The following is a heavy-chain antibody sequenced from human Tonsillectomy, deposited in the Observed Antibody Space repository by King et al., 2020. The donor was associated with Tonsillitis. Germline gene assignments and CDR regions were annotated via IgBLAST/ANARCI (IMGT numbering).Heavy chain of an antibody. V-gene: IGHV4-39*01. CDR3: ARRDRNYYYYYMDV. CDR1: GGSISSRSYY. CDR2: IYYSGST. J-gene: IGHJ6*03. Sequence: LQLQESGPGLVKPSETLSLTCTVSGGSISSRSYYWGWIRQPPGTGLECIGSIYYSGSTLYNPSLKSRVTISVDTSKNQFSLKLSSVTAADTAVYYCARRDRNYYYYYMDVWGKGTTVTVSS.